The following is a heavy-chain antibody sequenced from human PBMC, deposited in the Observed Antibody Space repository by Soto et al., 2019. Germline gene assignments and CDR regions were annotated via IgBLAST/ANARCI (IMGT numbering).Heavy chain of an antibody. V-gene: IGHV3-30*18. CDR3: AKDRVVVVVAATLDY. CDR1: GFTFSSYG. D-gene: IGHD2-15*01. CDR2: ISYDGSNK. Sequence: QVQLVESGGGVVQPGRSLRLSCAASGFTFSSYGMHWVRQAPGKGLEWVAVISYDGSNKYYADSVKGRFTISRDNSKNTLYLQMNSLRAEDTAVYYCAKDRVVVVVAATLDYWGQGTLVTVSS. J-gene: IGHJ4*02.